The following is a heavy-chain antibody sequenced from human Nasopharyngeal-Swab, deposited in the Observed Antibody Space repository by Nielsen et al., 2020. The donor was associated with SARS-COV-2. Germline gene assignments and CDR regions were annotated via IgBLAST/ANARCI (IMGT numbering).Heavy chain of an antibody. CDR1: GSSFSRYA. CDR2: ISASGGST. D-gene: IGHD6-19*01. CDR3: ARVAGHYYYYYGMDV. V-gene: IGHV3-23*01. Sequence: GESLKISCAASGSSFSRYAMNWVRQAPGKGLEWVSGISASGGSTDQADSVKGRFTISRDNSKNTLYLQMNSLRAEDTAVYYCARVAGHYYYYYGMDVWGQGTTVTVSS. J-gene: IGHJ6*02.